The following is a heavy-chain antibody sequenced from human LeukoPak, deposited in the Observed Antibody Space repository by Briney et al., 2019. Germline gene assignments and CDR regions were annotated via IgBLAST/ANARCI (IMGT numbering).Heavy chain of an antibody. CDR2: VSGTSEYI. J-gene: IGHJ4*02. CDR3: ARWYSSGWYSDY. CDR1: GVSFSTYS. D-gene: IGHD6-19*01. V-gene: IGHV3-21*06. Sequence: PGGSLRLSCAASGVSFSTYSMIWVREAPGKGLEWVSSVSGTSEYIYYADSVRGRFTISRDNAKNTVYLQMNSLRAEDTAVYYCARWYSSGWYSDYWGQGTLVTVSS.